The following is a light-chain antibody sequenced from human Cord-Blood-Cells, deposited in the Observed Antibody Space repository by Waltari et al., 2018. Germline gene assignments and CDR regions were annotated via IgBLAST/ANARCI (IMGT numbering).Light chain of an antibody. CDR3: QAWDSSAAV. CDR2: QDS. J-gene: IGLJ3*02. Sequence: SYELTQLPSVSVSPGQTASVNCSGVKLGDKYACWYQQKPGQSHVLVIYQDSKRPSGIPRRFPGSNSGNTAPLTISGTQAMDEADYYSQAWDSSAAVFGGGTKLTVL. CDR1: KLGDKY. V-gene: IGLV3-1*01.